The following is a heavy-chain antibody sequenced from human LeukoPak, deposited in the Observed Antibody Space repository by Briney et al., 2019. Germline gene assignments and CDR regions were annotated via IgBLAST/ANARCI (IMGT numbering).Heavy chain of an antibody. V-gene: IGHV1-18*01. CDR1: GYTFTSYG. D-gene: IGHD6-13*01. CDR2: ISPYNGNT. CDR3: ARDGSSSWYAY. Sequence: ASVKVSCKASGYTFTSYGISWVRQAPGQGFEWMGWISPYNGNTNYAQKLQGRVTMTADTSTSTAYMDLRSLSSDDTAVYYCARDGSSSWYAYWGQGTLVTVSS. J-gene: IGHJ4*02.